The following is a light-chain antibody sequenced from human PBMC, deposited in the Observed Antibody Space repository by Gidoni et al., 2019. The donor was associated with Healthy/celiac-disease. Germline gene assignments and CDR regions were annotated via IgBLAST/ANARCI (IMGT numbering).Light chain of an antibody. Sequence: EIVMTPSPATLSVSPGERATLSCRASQSVSSNLAWYQQKPGQAPRLHIYGASTRATGIPARFSGSGSGTEFTLTISSLQSEDFAVYYCQQYNNWPPWTFGQGTKVEIK. CDR3: QQYNNWPPWT. J-gene: IGKJ1*01. V-gene: IGKV3-15*01. CDR1: QSVSSN. CDR2: GAS.